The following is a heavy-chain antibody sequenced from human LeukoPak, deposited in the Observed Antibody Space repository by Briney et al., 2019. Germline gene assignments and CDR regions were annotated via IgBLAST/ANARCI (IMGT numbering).Heavy chain of an antibody. V-gene: IGHV1-46*01. CDR1: GYTFTSYY. CDR2: INHSCGST. J-gene: IGHJ4*02. CDR3: AREDRTLYDYVWGSYRPPLDY. Sequence: ASVTVSCKPSGYTFTSYYMHWVRQAPRHGLEWMGIINHSCGSTRYSQKFQGTVTMTRDTSTSTVYMELSSLRSDDTAVYYCAREDRTLYDYVWGSYRPPLDYWGQGTLVTVSS. D-gene: IGHD3-16*02.